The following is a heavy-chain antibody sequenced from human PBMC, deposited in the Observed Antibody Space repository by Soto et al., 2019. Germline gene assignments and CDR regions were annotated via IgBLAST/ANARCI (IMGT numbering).Heavy chain of an antibody. CDR1: GYTFTGYY. Sequence: QVQLVQSGAEVKKPGASVKVSCKASGYTFTGYYMHWVRQAPGQGLEWMRWINPNSGGTNYAQKFQGRDTMTRDTSISTAYMELSRLKSDDTAVYYCARAKSYSNLFGYWGQGTLVTVSS. J-gene: IGHJ4*02. CDR3: ARAKSYSNLFGY. CDR2: INPNSGGT. V-gene: IGHV1-2*02. D-gene: IGHD4-4*01.